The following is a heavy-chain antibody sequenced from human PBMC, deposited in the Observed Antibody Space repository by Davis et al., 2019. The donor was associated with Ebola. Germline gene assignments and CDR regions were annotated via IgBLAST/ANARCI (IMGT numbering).Heavy chain of an antibody. CDR2: IKSKTDGGTT. Sequence: GESPKIPCAAPGFSFNYYDMNWVRQAPGKGLAWVGRIKSKTDGGTTDYAAPVKGRFAMSRDDSKNTLYLQMNSLKIDDTAMYYCATLSTVTTMYFDLWGRGTLVTVSS. CDR3: ATLSTVTTMYFDL. D-gene: IGHD4-17*01. CDR1: GFSFNYYD. J-gene: IGHJ2*01. V-gene: IGHV3-15*01.